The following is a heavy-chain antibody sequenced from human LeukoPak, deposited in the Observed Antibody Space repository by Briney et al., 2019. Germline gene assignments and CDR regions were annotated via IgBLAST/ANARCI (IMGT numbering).Heavy chain of an antibody. CDR1: GYTFTGYY. Sequence: ASVKVSCKASGYTFTGYYIHWVRQAPGQGLEWMGWINPNSGGTNYAQKFQGRVTMTRDTSISTAYMELSRLRSDDTAVYYCARDWLQQQLVGYWGQGTLVTVSS. CDR2: INPNSGGT. J-gene: IGHJ4*02. V-gene: IGHV1-2*02. D-gene: IGHD6-13*01. CDR3: ARDWLQQQLVGY.